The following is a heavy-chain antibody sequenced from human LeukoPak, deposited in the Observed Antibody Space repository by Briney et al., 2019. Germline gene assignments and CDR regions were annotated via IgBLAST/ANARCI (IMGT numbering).Heavy chain of an antibody. CDR1: GGSISSYY. Sequence: SSETLSLTCTVSGGSISSYYWSWIRQPPGKGLEWIGYIYYSGSTNYNPSLKSRVAISVDTSKNQFSLKLSSVTAADTAVYYCARRGGFGAEELWGQGTLVTVSS. V-gene: IGHV4-59*08. CDR3: ARRGGFGAEEL. CDR2: IYYSGST. D-gene: IGHD1-7*01. J-gene: IGHJ4*02.